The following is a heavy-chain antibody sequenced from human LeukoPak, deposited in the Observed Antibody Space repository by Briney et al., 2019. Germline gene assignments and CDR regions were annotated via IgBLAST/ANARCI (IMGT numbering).Heavy chain of an antibody. CDR2: IYPGDSDT. Sequence: GESLKISCKGSGYSFPTSWMGWVRQMPGKGLEWMGIIYPGDSDTRYGPSFQGQVTISVDTSINTVYLQWSSLRASDTAMYYCARVYEDCTSTTCYHGWFDPWGQGTLVTVSS. D-gene: IGHD2/OR15-2a*01. CDR1: GYSFPTSW. J-gene: IGHJ5*02. V-gene: IGHV5-51*01. CDR3: ARVYEDCTSTTCYHGWFDP.